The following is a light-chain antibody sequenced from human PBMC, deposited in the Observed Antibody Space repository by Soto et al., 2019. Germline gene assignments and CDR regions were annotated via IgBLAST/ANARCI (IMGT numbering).Light chain of an antibody. CDR2: GAF. Sequence: EIVLTQSPGTLSLSPGERATLSCRASQSVSNTYLAWYQQKPGQAPRLLIYGAFTRATGIPARFSGSGSGTDFTLTISSLEPEDFAVYYCQQRSNWPTWTFGQGTKVDI. CDR3: QQRSNWPTWT. CDR1: QSVSNTY. V-gene: IGKV3D-20*02. J-gene: IGKJ1*01.